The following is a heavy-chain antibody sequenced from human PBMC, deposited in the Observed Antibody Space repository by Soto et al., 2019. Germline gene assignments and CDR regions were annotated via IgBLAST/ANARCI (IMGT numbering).Heavy chain of an antibody. CDR1: GFSQRTSGLG. Sequence: QLTFKEAGPPLVHPAQPLTLTCTFSGFSQRTSGLGVRWVRQPPGKAAEWLELVYCDDDKRYRPSLKSRLTITKDTSKTQVVLTMTNMDPVDTATYYCAHRRDGYNSEPSNDYWGQGTLVTVSS. CDR3: AHRRDGYNSEPSNDY. CDR2: VYCDDDK. D-gene: IGHD5-12*01. J-gene: IGHJ4*02. V-gene: IGHV2-5*02.